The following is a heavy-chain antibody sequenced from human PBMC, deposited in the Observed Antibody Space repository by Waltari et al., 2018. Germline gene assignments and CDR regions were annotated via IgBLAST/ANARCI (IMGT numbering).Heavy chain of an antibody. Sequence: QLQLQESGPGLVKPSETLSLTCTVSGGSISSSSYYWGWIRQPPGKGLEWIGSIYYSGSTYYNPSLKSRVTISVDTSKNQFSLKLSSLRSEDTAVYYCARVDSSGYAMTFDIWGQGTMVTVSS. CDR1: GGSISSSSYY. CDR3: ARVDSSGYAMTFDI. V-gene: IGHV4-39*07. J-gene: IGHJ3*02. CDR2: IYYSGST. D-gene: IGHD3-22*01.